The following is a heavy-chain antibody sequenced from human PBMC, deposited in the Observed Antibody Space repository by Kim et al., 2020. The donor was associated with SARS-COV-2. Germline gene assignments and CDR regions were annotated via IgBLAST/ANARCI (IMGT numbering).Heavy chain of an antibody. CDR2: INAGNGNT. Sequence: ASVKVSCKASGYTFTSYAMHWVRQAPGQRLEWMGWINAGNGNTKYSQKCQGRVTITRDTSASTAYMELSSLRSEDTAVYYCAREYYDFWSGYYISNWFDPWGQGTLVTVSS. D-gene: IGHD3-3*01. CDR3: AREYYDFWSGYYISNWFDP. V-gene: IGHV1-3*01. J-gene: IGHJ5*02. CDR1: GYTFTSYA.